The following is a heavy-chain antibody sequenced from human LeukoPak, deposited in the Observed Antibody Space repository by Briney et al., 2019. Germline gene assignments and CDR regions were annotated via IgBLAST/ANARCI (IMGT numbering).Heavy chain of an antibody. CDR3: AKGRSTIYYYYYMDV. Sequence: GGSLRLSCAASGFTFSSYAMSWVRQAPGKGLEWVSAISGSGGSTHYADSVKGRFTISRDNSKNTLYLQMNSLRAEDTAVYYCAKGRSTIYYYYYMDVWGKGTTVTVSS. CDR2: ISGSGGST. CDR1: GFTFSSYA. V-gene: IGHV3-23*01. D-gene: IGHD2-2*01. J-gene: IGHJ6*03.